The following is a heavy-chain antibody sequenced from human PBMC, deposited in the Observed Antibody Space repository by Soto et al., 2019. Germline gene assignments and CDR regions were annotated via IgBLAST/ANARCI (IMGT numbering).Heavy chain of an antibody. CDR2: INPAGSVT. V-gene: IGHV1-46*03. CDR1: GISFINHY. J-gene: IGHJ5*02. CDR3: ARDNSRTFPAAPGDKKSDSLGWWFDP. Sequence: ASVKVSCKASGISFINHYVHWVRQAPGQGPEWMGVINPAGSVTVYALKLQDRVTVTRDTSTSTVYMELNSLTSEDTAIYYCARDNSRTFPAAPGDKKSDSLGWWFDPWGRGTLVTVSS. D-gene: IGHD6-13*01.